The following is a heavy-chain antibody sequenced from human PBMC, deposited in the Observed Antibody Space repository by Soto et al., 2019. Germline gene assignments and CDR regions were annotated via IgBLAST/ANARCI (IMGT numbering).Heavy chain of an antibody. CDR2: ISSYNGDT. CDR1: GYTFTGYG. V-gene: IGHV1-18*01. Sequence: QVQLVQSGAEVKKPGASVKVPCKAYGYTFTGYGISWARQARGPGPEWMGWISSYNGDTNYAQTFQGRVTMTTDTSTSTAYMELRSLRSDDTAVYYCAREGVAPSYYYGMDIWGQGTPVTVSS. D-gene: IGHD5-12*01. J-gene: IGHJ6*02. CDR3: AREGVAPSYYYGMDI.